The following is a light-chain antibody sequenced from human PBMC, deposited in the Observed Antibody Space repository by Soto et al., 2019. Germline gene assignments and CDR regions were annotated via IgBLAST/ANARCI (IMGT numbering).Light chain of an antibody. CDR1: QTISSW. CDR3: QHYNNYPEA. Sequence: DIQMTQSPSTLSGSVGDRVTITCRASQTISSWLAWYQQKPGKAPKLLIYKASTLHSGVPSRFSGSGSGTEYTLTISSLQPDDFAAYYCQHYNNYPEAFGQGTKVEIK. CDR2: KAS. J-gene: IGKJ1*01. V-gene: IGKV1-5*03.